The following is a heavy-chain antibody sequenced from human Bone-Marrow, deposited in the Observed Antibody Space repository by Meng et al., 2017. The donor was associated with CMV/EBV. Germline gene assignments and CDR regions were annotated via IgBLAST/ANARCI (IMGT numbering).Heavy chain of an antibody. D-gene: IGHD3-9*01. CDR3: AKSVEKPTYYDILTGYYTYYGMDV. CDR2: IRYDGSNK. Sequence: GGSLRLSCAASGFPFGSHSMHWVRQAPGKGLEWVAFIRYDGSNKYYADSVKGRFTISRDNSKNTLYLQMNSLRAEDTAVYYCAKSVEKPTYYDILTGYYTYYGMDVWGQGTTVTVPS. J-gene: IGHJ6*02. V-gene: IGHV3-30*02. CDR1: GFPFGSHS.